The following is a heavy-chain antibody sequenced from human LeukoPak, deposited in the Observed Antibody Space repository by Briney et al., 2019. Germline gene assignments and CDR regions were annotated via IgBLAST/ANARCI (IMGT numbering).Heavy chain of an antibody. J-gene: IGHJ3*02. D-gene: IGHD3-10*01. CDR2: ISAYNGNT. CDR1: GYTFTIYG. Sequence: GASVKVSCKASGYTFTIYGISWVRQAPGQGLEWMGWISAYNGNTNYAQKLQGRVTMTTATSTSTAYMELRSLRSDDTAVYYCARAAGSGSYYKNGAFDIWGQGTMVTVSS. V-gene: IGHV1-18*04. CDR3: ARAAGSGSYYKNGAFDI.